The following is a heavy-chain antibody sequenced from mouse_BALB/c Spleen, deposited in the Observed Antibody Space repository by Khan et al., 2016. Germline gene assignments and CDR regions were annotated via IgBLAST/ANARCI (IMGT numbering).Heavy chain of an antibody. J-gene: IGHJ4*01. Sequence: QVQLQQSGAELVRPGVSVKISCKGSGYTFTDYAMHWVKQSHAKSLEWIGVISTYYGDTSYNQKFEGKATMTVDKSSSTAYMELARLTSGDSAIYYCARKGLNYDYAMDYWGQGTSVTVSS. D-gene: IGHD1-1*02. CDR2: ISTYYGDT. CDR1: GYTFTDYA. V-gene: IGHV1S137*01. CDR3: ARKGLNYDYAMDY.